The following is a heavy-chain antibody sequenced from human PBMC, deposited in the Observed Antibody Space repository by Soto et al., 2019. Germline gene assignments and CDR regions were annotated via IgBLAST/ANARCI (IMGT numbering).Heavy chain of an antibody. Sequence: QVQLVQSGGAVVQPGGSLRLSCAGSGFSFSTYAMHWVRQAPGKGLEWVAVISNDGGKKYFGDSVKGRFTISRDNSKNTVYLQMNSLSAEDTAVYYCARESEDLTSNFDYWGQGTLVTVSS. CDR2: ISNDGGKK. CDR1: GFSFSTYA. V-gene: IGHV3-30-3*01. J-gene: IGHJ4*02. CDR3: ARESEDLTSNFDY.